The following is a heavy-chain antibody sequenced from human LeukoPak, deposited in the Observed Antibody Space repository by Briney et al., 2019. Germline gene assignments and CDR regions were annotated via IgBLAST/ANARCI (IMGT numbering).Heavy chain of an antibody. V-gene: IGHV1-46*01. CDR1: GYTFTSYY. CDR2: INPSCGST. D-gene: IGHD3-9*01. J-gene: IGHJ4*02. Sequence: SVNVFCKASGYTFTSYYMHWVRHAPGQGLECMGIINPSCGSTSYAQKFQGRVTMTRDTSTSTVYMELSSLRSEDTAVYYCASAPRIGYFDGLSCPFDYWGQGTLVTVSS. CDR3: ASAPRIGYFDGLSCPFDY.